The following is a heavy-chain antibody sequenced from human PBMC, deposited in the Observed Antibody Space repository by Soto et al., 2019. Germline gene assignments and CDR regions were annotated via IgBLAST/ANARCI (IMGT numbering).Heavy chain of an antibody. V-gene: IGHV3-21*01. CDR1: GFTFSSYS. CDR3: ARVATLFAAAFDY. CDR2: ISSSSSYI. Sequence: EVQLVESGGGLVKPGGSLRLSCAASGFTFSSYSMNWVRQAPGKGLEWVSSISSSSSYIYYAESVKGRFTISRDNAKNSLYLQINSLSAEDTAVYYCARVATLFAAAFDYWGQGTLVTVSS. J-gene: IGHJ4*02. D-gene: IGHD3-3*01.